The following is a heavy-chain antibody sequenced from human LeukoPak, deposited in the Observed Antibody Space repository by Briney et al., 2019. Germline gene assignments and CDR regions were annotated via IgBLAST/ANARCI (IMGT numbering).Heavy chain of an antibody. Sequence: GGSLTLSCADSVFSFSSFTMNCVRQAPGGGLQWVSAISSSGRYIYYADSVKGRFTISRDNAKNLLFLQMDSLRVDDTAMYYCAKDINSGRPIMADFGPDYWGQGTLVTVSS. D-gene: IGHD2-8*01. CDR2: ISSSGRYI. CDR1: VFSFSSFT. CDR3: AKDINSGRPIMADFGPDY. J-gene: IGHJ4*02. V-gene: IGHV3-21*06.